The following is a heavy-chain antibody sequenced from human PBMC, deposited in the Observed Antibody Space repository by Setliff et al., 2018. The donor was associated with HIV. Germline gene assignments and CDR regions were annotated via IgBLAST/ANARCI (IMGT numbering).Heavy chain of an antibody. CDR1: GYTFTGYY. V-gene: IGHV1-2*06. CDR2: INPNSGGT. Sequence: GASVKVSCKASGYTFTGYYMHWVRQAPGQGLEWMGRINPNSGGTNYAQKFQGRVTMTRDTSTSTVYMELSSLRSEDTAVYYCARSLQWGCSSTTCYVGYWGQGTLVTAPQ. CDR3: ARSLQWGCSSTTCYVGY. J-gene: IGHJ4*02. D-gene: IGHD2-2*01.